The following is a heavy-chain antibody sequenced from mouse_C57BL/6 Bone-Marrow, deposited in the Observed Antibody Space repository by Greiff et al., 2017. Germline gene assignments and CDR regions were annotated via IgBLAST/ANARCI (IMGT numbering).Heavy chain of an antibody. J-gene: IGHJ2*01. CDR2: IDRENGEN. D-gene: IGHD2-13*01. CDR1: GFNIKDDY. Sequence: VQLLQSGAELVRPGASVKLSCTASGFNIKDDYMHWVNQRPEQGLEWIGWIDRENGENAYASKFQGKATISADTSSNTAYLQLSSLTSEDTAFYYCTTCDFATYHCGQGTTLTVSS. V-gene: IGHV14-4*01. CDR3: TTCDFATYH.